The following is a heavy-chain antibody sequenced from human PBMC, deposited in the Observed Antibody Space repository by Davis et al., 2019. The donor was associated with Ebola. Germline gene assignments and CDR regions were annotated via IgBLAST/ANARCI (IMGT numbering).Heavy chain of an antibody. CDR2: INHSGST. CDR3: ATLSYCSSSSCHNYYGMDV. J-gene: IGHJ6*02. D-gene: IGHD2-2*01. CDR1: GYSISSGYY. Sequence: SETLSLTCAVSGYSISSGYYWGWIRQPPGKGLEWIGEINHSGSTNYNPSLKSRVTISVDTSKNQFSLKLSSVTAADTAVYYCATLSYCSSSSCHNYYGMDVWGQGTTVTVSS. V-gene: IGHV4-38-2*01.